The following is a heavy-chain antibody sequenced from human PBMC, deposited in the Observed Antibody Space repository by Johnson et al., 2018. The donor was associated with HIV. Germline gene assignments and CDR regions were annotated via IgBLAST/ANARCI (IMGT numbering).Heavy chain of an antibody. D-gene: IGHD7-27*01. CDR1: GFTFSSYW. V-gene: IGHV3-7*01. CDR3: ARQLATGDDAFDI. J-gene: IGHJ3*02. Sequence: VQLVESGGGVVQPGESLRLSCAASGFTFSSYWMSWVRQAPGKGLEWVANIKQDGSEMYYVDSVKGRFTISRDNAKNSLYLQMNSLRAEDTAVYYCARQLATGDDAFDIWGQGTMVTVSS. CDR2: IKQDGSEM.